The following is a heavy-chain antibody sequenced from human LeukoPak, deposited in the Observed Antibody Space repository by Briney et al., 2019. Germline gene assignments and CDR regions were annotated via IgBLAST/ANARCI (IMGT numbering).Heavy chain of an antibody. CDR2: ISGSGGST. J-gene: IGHJ4*02. V-gene: IGHV3-23*01. CDR3: ARGPNSNWSGLDF. CDR1: GGSISSGDYY. Sequence: PSETLSLTCTVSGGSISSGDYYWSWIRQAPGKGLEWVSGISGSGGSTYYADSVKGRFTVSRDNAKNTLYLQVNNLRAEDTAVYYCARGPNSNWSGLDFWGQETLLTVSS. D-gene: IGHD6-6*01.